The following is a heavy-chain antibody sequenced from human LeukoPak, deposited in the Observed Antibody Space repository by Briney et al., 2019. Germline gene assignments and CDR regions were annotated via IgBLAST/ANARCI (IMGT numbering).Heavy chain of an antibody. CDR2: VSVSGDEI. D-gene: IGHD3-10*01. CDR1: GLSFSSFE. J-gene: IGHJ3*02. V-gene: IGHV3-48*03. Sequence: GGSLRLXCVGSGLSFSSFEYNWVRQAPGKGLEWVSYVSVSGDEIHHADSVKGRFTISRDNAKNSVFLQMNSLRAEDTAIYYCARDRSIIMDRGTPDAFDIWGQGTMVTVSS. CDR3: ARDRSIIMDRGTPDAFDI.